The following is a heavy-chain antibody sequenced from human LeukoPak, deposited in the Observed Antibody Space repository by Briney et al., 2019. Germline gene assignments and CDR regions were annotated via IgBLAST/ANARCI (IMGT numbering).Heavy chain of an antibody. V-gene: IGHV3-7*01. CDR1: GFTFSSYG. CDR3: LRENHDSGWSFDY. CDR2: INQGGSEK. Sequence: GGSLRLSCSAPGFTFSSYGMDWVRQAPGKGLEWVANINQGGSEKYYVDSVKGRFTISRDNAKNSLYLEMNSLRAEDTAVYYCLRENHDSGWSFDYWGQGTLVTVSS. J-gene: IGHJ4*02. D-gene: IGHD3-22*01.